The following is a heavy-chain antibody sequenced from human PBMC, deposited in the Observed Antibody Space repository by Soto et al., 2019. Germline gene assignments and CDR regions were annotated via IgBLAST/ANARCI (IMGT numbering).Heavy chain of an antibody. Sequence: KPSETLSLTCTVSGGSISSYYWSWIRQPAGKGLEWIGRIYTSGSTNYNPSLKSRVTMSVDTSKNQFSLKVGSVTAADTAVYYCASSSLYGMDVWGQGTTVTVSS. CDR1: GGSISSYY. J-gene: IGHJ6*02. CDR3: ASSSLYGMDV. CDR2: IYTSGST. V-gene: IGHV4-4*07.